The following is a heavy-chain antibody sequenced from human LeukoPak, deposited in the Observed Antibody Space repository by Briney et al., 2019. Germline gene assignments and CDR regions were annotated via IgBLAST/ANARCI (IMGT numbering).Heavy chain of an antibody. CDR1: GFTFSSYA. CDR3: AKGPYDILTGYYYFDY. Sequence: GGSLRLSCAASGFTFSSYAMSWVRQAPGKGLEWVSAISGCGGSTYYADSVKGRFTISRDNSKNTLYLQMNSLRAEDTAVYYCAKGPYDILTGYYYFDYWGQGTLVTVSS. D-gene: IGHD3-9*01. CDR2: ISGCGGST. V-gene: IGHV3-23*01. J-gene: IGHJ4*02.